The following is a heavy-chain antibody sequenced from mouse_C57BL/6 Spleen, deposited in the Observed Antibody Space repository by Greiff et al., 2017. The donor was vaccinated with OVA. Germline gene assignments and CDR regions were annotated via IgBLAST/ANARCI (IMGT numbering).Heavy chain of an antibody. Sequence: QVQLQQPGAELVRPGTSVKLSCKASGYTFTSYWMHWVKQRPGQGLEWIGVIDPSDSSTNYNQKFKGKATLTVDTSSSTAYMQLSSLTSEDSAVYYCARPSYYVSSPWYFDYWGQGTTLTVSS. J-gene: IGHJ2*01. CDR1: GYTFTSYW. CDR3: ARPSYYVSSPWYFDY. V-gene: IGHV1-59*01. CDR2: IDPSDSST. D-gene: IGHD1-1*01.